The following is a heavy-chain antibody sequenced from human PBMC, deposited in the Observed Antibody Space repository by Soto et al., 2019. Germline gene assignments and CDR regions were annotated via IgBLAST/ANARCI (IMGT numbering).Heavy chain of an antibody. CDR2: IYDTGISGYTPST. CDR1: GASITGSSY. CDR3: ARGEDAFFYYGLDV. J-gene: IGHJ6*02. Sequence: SETLSLTCTVSGASITGSSYWSWIRRPPGKGLEWIAYIYDTGISGYTPSTSYNPSLKSRVTMSVDTSKSQFSLKLTSVTAADTAVYYCARGEDAFFYYGLDVWGQGITVTVSS. V-gene: IGHV4-59*01.